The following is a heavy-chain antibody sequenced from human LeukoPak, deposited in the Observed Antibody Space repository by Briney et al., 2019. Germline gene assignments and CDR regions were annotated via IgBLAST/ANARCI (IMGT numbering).Heavy chain of an antibody. J-gene: IGHJ4*02. CDR3: ARVRSGDYCGGDCYLDY. V-gene: IGHV1-46*01. CDR1: GYTFTSYY. Sequence: ASVKASCKASGYTFTSYYMHWVRQAPGQGLEWMGIINPSGGSTSYAQKFQGRVTMTRDTSTSTVYMELSSLRSEDTAVYYCARVRSGDYCGGDCYLDYWGQGTLVTVSS. D-gene: IGHD2-21*02. CDR2: INPSGGST.